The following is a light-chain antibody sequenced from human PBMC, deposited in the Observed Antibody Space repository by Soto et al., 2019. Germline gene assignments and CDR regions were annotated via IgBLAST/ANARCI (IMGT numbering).Light chain of an antibody. Sequence: DIQLTQSPSFLSASVGDRVTITCRASQGIRSYLAWYQVKPGKAPKPLIYAASTLQSGVPSRFSGSGSGTEFTLRISSLQPEDFATYYCQQLNSYPLTFGGGTKVEIK. CDR2: AAS. V-gene: IGKV1-9*01. CDR1: QGIRSY. J-gene: IGKJ4*01. CDR3: QQLNSYPLT.